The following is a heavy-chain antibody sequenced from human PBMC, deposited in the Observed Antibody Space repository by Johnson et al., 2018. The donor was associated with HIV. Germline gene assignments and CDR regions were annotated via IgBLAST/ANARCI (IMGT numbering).Heavy chain of an antibody. CDR3: ARDRILTGYDASDI. D-gene: IGHD3-9*01. J-gene: IGHJ3*02. CDR2: LSYDGSNK. CDR1: GFTFSSYC. V-gene: IGHV3-30*03. Sequence: VQLVESGGGVVPPGRSLGLSCAASGFTFSSYCLHWVRQAPGKGLGWVAVLSYDGSNKYYADSVKGRFPISRDNSKNTLYLQMNSLRAEDPAVYYCARDRILTGYDASDIWGQGTMVIVSS.